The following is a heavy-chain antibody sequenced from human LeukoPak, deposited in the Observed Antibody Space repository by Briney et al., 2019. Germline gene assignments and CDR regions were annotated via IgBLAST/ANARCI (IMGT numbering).Heavy chain of an antibody. Sequence: SETLFLTCAVYGGSFSGYYWSWIRQPPGKGLEWIGEINHSGSTNYNPSLKSRVTISVDTSKNQFSLKLSSVAAADTAVYYCARGGGIAARRWFDPWGQGTLVTVSS. CDR1: GGSFSGYY. CDR2: INHSGST. CDR3: ARGGGIAARRWFDP. J-gene: IGHJ5*02. D-gene: IGHD6-6*01. V-gene: IGHV4-34*01.